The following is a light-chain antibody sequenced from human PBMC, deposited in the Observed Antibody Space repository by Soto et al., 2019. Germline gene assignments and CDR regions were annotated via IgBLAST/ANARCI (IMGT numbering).Light chain of an antibody. CDR3: CSYAGNISVI. CDR1: SSDVGSYNL. Sequence: QSVLTQPASVSGSPGQSITIASTGTSSDVGSYNLVSWYQQHPGKAPKLMIYEGSKRPSGVSNRFSGSKSGNTASLSISGLLAEDEADYYCCSYAGNISVIFGGGTKVTVL. J-gene: IGLJ2*01. CDR2: EGS. V-gene: IGLV2-23*01.